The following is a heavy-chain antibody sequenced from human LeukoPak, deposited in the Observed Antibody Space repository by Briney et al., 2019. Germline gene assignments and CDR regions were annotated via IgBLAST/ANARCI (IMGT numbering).Heavy chain of an antibody. CDR2: ISSSSSYI. V-gene: IGHV3-21*01. D-gene: IGHD5-24*01. CDR3: ARDWARDGYKITDY. J-gene: IGHJ4*02. CDR1: GFTFSSYS. Sequence: GGSLRLSWAASGFTFSSYSMNWVRQAPGKGLEWVSSISSSSSYIYYADSVKGRFTISRDNAKNSLYLQMNSLRAEDTAVYYCARDWARDGYKITDYWGQGTLVTVSS.